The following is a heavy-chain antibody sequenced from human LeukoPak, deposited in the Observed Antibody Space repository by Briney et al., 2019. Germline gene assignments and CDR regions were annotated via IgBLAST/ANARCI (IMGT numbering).Heavy chain of an antibody. D-gene: IGHD3-3*01. CDR1: GFTFDDYA. CDR3: AKGGTYYDFWSGPNPHYYYFGMDV. V-gene: IGHV3-9*01. J-gene: IGHJ6*02. CDR2: ISWNSGSI. Sequence: PGRSLRLSCAASGFTFDDYAMHWVRQAPGKGLEWVSGISWNSGSIGYADSVKGRFTISRDNAKNFLYLQMNILRAEDTALYYCAKGGTYYDFWSGPNPHYYYFGMDVWGQGTTVTVS.